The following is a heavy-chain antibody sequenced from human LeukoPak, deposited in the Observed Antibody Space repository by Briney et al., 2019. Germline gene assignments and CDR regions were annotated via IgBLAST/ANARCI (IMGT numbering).Heavy chain of an antibody. CDR2: IRYDGSNK. Sequence: PGGSLRLSCAASGFTFSFYGIHWVRQAPGKGLEGVALIRYDGSNKYYADSVRGRFTISRDNSKTTLYLLMNSLRAEDTAVYYCAKDPSYYGDQYYFDYWGQGTLVTVSS. J-gene: IGHJ4*02. D-gene: IGHD4-17*01. CDR3: AKDPSYYGDQYYFDY. V-gene: IGHV3-30*02. CDR1: GFTFSFYG.